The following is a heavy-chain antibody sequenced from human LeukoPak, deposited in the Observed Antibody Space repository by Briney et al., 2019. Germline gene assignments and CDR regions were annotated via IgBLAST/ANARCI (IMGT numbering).Heavy chain of an antibody. V-gene: IGHV3-30*03. CDR3: TTIRGFCSGRSCLGY. J-gene: IGHJ4*02. D-gene: IGHD2-15*01. CDR2: TSYDGSNK. CDR1: GFTFSRYG. Sequence: PGRSLRLSCAASGFTFSRYGMHWVRQAPGKGLEWVAVTSYDGSNKYYSDYVKGRFTISRDNSKNTLYLQMNSLRAEDTAVYYCTTIRGFCSGRSCLGYWGQGTLVTVSS.